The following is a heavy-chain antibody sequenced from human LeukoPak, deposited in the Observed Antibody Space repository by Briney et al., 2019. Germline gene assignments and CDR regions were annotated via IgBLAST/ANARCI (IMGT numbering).Heavy chain of an antibody. D-gene: IGHD5-12*01. CDR2: IKQDGSEK. J-gene: IGHJ4*02. CDR1: GFTFSTYW. CDR3: ARNRGYSGYGPDS. V-gene: IGHV3-7*01. Sequence: GGSLRLXCVASGFTFSTYWMTWVRQAPGKGLEWVANIKQDGSEKYYVDSVKGRFTISRDNAKNSLCLQMNTLRVEDTAVYYCARNRGYSGYGPDSWGQGTLVTVSS.